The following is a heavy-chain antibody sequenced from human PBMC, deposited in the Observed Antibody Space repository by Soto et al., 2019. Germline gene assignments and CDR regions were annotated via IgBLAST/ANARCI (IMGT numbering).Heavy chain of an antibody. J-gene: IGHJ3*02. Sequence: QVQLVQSGAEVKKPGASVKVSCKASGYTFTGYYMHWVRQAPGQGLEWMGWINPNSGGTNYAQKFQGRVTMTRETSISTAYMELSRLRSDDTAVYYCARVVDIVVVPAAIQPEGAFDIWGQGTMVTVSS. CDR1: GYTFTGYY. D-gene: IGHD2-2*02. CDR3: ARVVDIVVVPAAIQPEGAFDI. CDR2: INPNSGGT. V-gene: IGHV1-2*02.